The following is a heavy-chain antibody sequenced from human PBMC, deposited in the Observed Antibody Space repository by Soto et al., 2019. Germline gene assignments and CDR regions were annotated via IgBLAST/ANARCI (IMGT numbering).Heavy chain of an antibody. D-gene: IGHD1-26*01. J-gene: IGHJ5*02. CDR1: GDSIGTTSYY. Sequence: SETLSLTCTVSGDSIGTTSYYWGWIRQPPGKGLEWIGSIYYNGATQYNPSLKLRVTMSVDTSRNQFSLEVSSVTAADTAVYFCALELRWDIPPSWPTWGQGILVTVS. CDR2: IYYNGAT. V-gene: IGHV4-39*01. CDR3: ALELRWDIPPSWPT.